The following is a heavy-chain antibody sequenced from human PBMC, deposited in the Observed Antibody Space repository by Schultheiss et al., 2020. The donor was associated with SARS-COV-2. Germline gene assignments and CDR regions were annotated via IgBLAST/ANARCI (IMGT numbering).Heavy chain of an antibody. D-gene: IGHD7-27*01. V-gene: IGHV3-74*01. J-gene: IGHJ5*02. CDR2: FSSDGSST. CDR3: ARGDWGLPDNWFDP. Sequence: GGSLRLSCAASGFTFSSYAMSWVRQAPGKGLIWVSRFSSDGSSTAYADSVKGRFTISRDNAKNSLYLQMNSLRAEDTAVYYCARGDWGLPDNWFDPWGQGTLVTVSS. CDR1: GFTFSSYA.